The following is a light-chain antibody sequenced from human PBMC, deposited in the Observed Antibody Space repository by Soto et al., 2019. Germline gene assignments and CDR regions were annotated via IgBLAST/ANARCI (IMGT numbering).Light chain of an antibody. V-gene: IGKV1D-12*01. CDR1: QGISSW. J-gene: IGKJ5*01. CDR3: PQANSFPLT. Sequence: DIQMAQAPASVSASEGDRVTITCRASQGISSWLAWYQQKPGKAPKLLISVASSLQSGVPLRFSGSRSGTDFTLTISSLQTENFATYYCPQANSFPLTVGKGTRLEIK. CDR2: VAS.